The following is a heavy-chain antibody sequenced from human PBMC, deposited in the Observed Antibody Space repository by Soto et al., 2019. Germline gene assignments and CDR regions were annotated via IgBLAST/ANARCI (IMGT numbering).Heavy chain of an antibody. CDR1: GFTVSSNY. J-gene: IGHJ1*01. V-gene: IGHV3-66*01. CDR2: IYSGGST. Sequence: EVQLVESGGGLVQPGGSLRLSCAASGFTVSSNYMSWVRQAPGKGLEWVSVIYSGGSTYYADSVKGRFTISRDNSKNTLYLQMNSLRAEDTAVYYCARAAYDYIWGSYRAEYFQHWGQGTLDAFSS. CDR3: ARAAYDYIWGSYRAEYFQH. D-gene: IGHD3-16*01.